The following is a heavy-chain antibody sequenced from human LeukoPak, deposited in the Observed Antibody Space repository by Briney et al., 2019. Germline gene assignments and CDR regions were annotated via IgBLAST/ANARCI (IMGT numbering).Heavy chain of an antibody. Sequence: PSETLSLTCAVYGGSFSGYYWSWIRQPPGKGLEWIGEINHSGSTNYNPSLKSRVTISVDTSKNQFSLKLSSVTAADTAVYYCARLGYYDSRVDYWGQGTLVTVSS. D-gene: IGHD3-22*01. CDR2: INHSGST. CDR3: ARLGYYDSRVDY. J-gene: IGHJ4*02. CDR1: GGSFSGYY. V-gene: IGHV4-34*01.